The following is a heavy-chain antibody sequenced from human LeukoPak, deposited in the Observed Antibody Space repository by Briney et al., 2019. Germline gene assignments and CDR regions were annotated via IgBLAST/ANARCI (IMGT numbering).Heavy chain of an antibody. CDR2: ISGSGSST. J-gene: IGHJ4*02. CDR3: AKGVVGDPSYHFDS. Sequence: GGSLRLSCATSGFTFRTYAMSWVRQAPGKGLEWDSTISGSGSSTFYADSAKGRFTISRDNSKATLYLRKSSLRVEDTAIYYCAKGVVGDPSYHFDSWGQGILVTVSS. V-gene: IGHV3-23*01. CDR1: GFTFRTYA. D-gene: IGHD3-3*01.